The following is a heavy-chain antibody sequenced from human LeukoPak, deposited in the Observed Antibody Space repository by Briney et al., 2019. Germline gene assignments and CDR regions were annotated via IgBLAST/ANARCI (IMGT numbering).Heavy chain of an antibody. J-gene: IGHJ4*02. CDR1: GFTFSSYW. Sequence: GGSLRLSCAASGFTFSSYWMHWVRQAPGKGLVWVSRIKSDGSTNYADSVKGRFTISRDNANNSLFLQMNSLRADDTALYYCARGRTNGFDIWGQGTLVTVSS. D-gene: IGHD1/OR15-1a*01. CDR3: ARGRTNGFDI. V-gene: IGHV3-74*01. CDR2: IKSDGST.